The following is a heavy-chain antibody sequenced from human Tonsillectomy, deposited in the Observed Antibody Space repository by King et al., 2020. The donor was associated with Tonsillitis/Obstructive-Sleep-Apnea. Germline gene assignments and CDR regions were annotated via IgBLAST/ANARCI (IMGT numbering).Heavy chain of an antibody. CDR1: GFTFSSYW. Sequence: VQLVESGGGLVQPGGSLRLSCAASGFTFSSYWMSWVRQAPGKGLEWVANIKQDGSEKYYVDSVKGRFTISRDNAKNSLYLQMNSLRAEDTAVYYCAGDWRGTIFGVVIKRRNFDYWGQGTLVTVSS. CDR3: AGDWRGTIFGVVIKRRNFDY. V-gene: IGHV3-7*01. CDR2: IKQDGSEK. D-gene: IGHD3-3*01. J-gene: IGHJ4*02.